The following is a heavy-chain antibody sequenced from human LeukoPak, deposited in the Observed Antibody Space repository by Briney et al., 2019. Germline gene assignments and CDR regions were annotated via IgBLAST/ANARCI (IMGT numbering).Heavy chain of an antibody. D-gene: IGHD3-9*01. J-gene: IGHJ4*02. CDR3: ARQLRYFDWETPDY. Sequence: SETLSLTCTVSGGSISSSSYYWGWIRQPPGKGLEWIGSIYYSGSTYYNPSLKSRVTISVDTSKNQFSLKLSSVTAADTAVYYCARQLRYFDWETPDYWGQGTLVTVSS. CDR1: GGSISSSSYY. V-gene: IGHV4-39*01. CDR2: IYYSGST.